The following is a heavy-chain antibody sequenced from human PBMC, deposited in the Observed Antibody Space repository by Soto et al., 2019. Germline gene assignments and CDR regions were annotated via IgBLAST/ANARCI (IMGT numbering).Heavy chain of an antibody. J-gene: IGHJ4*02. D-gene: IGHD2-15*01. V-gene: IGHV4-59*01. Sequence: PSETLSLTCTVSGGSISTYWWSWIRQPPRKGLEWIGYIYYSGSTNYNPSLKSRVTISVDTSKNQFSLKLTSVTAAGTAVYYCARSRGSTRSFDYWGQGTLVTVSS. CDR2: IYYSGST. CDR1: GGSISTYW. CDR3: ARSRGSTRSFDY.